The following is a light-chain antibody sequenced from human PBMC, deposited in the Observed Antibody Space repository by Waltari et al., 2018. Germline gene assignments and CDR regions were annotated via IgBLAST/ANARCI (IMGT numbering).Light chain of an antibody. CDR1: QSISSN. CDR3: HQYNYLGT. Sequence: EIVLTQSPATLSVSPGERATLSCRASQSISSNLVWYQQKPGQAPRLLIYGASTMATGIPARFSGSGSGTEFTLTISSLQSEDSAVYYCHQYNYLGTFGQGTKVEIK. V-gene: IGKV3-15*01. CDR2: GAS. J-gene: IGKJ1*01.